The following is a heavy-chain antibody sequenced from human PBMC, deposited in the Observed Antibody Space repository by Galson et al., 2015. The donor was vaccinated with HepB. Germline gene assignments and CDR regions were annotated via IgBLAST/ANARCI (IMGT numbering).Heavy chain of an antibody. D-gene: IGHD3-10*01. CDR2: ISAYNGNT. Sequence: SVKVSCKASGYTFTSYGISWVRQAPGQGLEWMGWISAYNGNTNYAQKLQGRVTMTTDTSTSTAYMELRSLRSDDTAVYYCARDGPLLWFGELSDFAFDIWGQGTMVTVSS. J-gene: IGHJ3*02. V-gene: IGHV1-18*04. CDR3: ARDGPLLWFGELSDFAFDI. CDR1: GYTFTSYG.